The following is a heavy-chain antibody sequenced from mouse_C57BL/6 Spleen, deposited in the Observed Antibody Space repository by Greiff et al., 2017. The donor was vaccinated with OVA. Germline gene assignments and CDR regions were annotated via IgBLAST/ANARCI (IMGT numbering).Heavy chain of an antibody. D-gene: IGHD1-2*01. V-gene: IGHV5-4*01. CDR2: ISDGGSYT. Sequence: EVHLVESGGGLVKPGGSLKLSCAASGFTFSSYAMSWVRQTPEKRLEWVATISDGGSYTYYPDNVKGRFTISRDNAKNNLYLQMSHLKSEDTAMYYCARDGPRLRPWYFDVWGTGTTVTVSS. CDR1: GFTFSSYA. CDR3: ARDGPRLRPWYFDV. J-gene: IGHJ1*03.